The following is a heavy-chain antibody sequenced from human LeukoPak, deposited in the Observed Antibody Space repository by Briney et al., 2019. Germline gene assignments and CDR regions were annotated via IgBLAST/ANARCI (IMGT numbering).Heavy chain of an antibody. V-gene: IGHV3-53*01. J-gene: IGHJ4*02. CDR1: GFTFTDHY. CDR2: IYSGGNT. CDR3: ARGGITVAFDY. D-gene: IGHD6-19*01. Sequence: GGSLRLSCAASGFTFTDHYLDWVRQAPGKGLEWVSIIYSGGNTYYTDSVKGRFTISRDNSKNTLYLQMSSLRAEDTAVYYCARGGITVAFDYWGQGALVTVSS.